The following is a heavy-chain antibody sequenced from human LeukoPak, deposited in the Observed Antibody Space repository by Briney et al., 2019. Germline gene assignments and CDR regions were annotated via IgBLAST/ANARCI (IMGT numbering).Heavy chain of an antibody. V-gene: IGHV3-30*04. Sequence: SGGSLRLSCAASGFTFSSYAMHWVRQAPGKGLEWVAVISYDGSNKYYADSVKGRFTISRDNSKNTLYLQMNSLRAEDTAVYYCARDRDYWFDPWGQGTLVTVSS. D-gene: IGHD2-21*02. CDR3: ARDRDYWFDP. CDR2: ISYDGSNK. J-gene: IGHJ5*02. CDR1: GFTFSSYA.